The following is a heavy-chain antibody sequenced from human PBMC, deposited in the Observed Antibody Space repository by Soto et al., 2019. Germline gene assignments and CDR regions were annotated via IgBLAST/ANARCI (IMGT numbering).Heavy chain of an antibody. D-gene: IGHD3-22*01. CDR2: IYHSGST. V-gene: IGHV4-30-2*06. J-gene: IGHJ3*02. CDR1: GGSISNGGYS. CDR3: ARGYYYDSSGYYGADAFDI. Sequence: QLQLQESGSGLVKPSQTLSLTCAVSGGSISNGGYSWSWIRQSPGKGLEWIGHIYHSGSTYYNPSLKSRVTLSVDRSKNQFSLKLTSVTAADTAVYYCARGYYYDSSGYYGADAFDIWGQGTMVTVSS.